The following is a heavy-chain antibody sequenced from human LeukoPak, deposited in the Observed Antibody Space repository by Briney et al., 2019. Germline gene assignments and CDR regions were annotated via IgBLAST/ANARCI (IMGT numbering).Heavy chain of an antibody. J-gene: IGHJ5*02. D-gene: IGHD4-23*01. CDR2: INPTGSST. V-gene: IGHV1-46*01. Sequence: ASVKVSCKASGYTFTSHYMHWVRQVPGQGLEWMGLINPTGSSTGYAQKFQGRVTMTRDMSTSTDYMELSSLRSDDTAIYYCARDNSVEDNAWWFDPWGQGTLVTVSS. CDR3: ARDNSVEDNAWWFDP. CDR1: GYTFTSHY.